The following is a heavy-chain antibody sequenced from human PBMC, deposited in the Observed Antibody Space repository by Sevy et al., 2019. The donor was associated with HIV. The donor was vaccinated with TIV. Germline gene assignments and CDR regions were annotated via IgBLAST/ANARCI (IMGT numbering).Heavy chain of an antibody. CDR3: ASAPQGGSDVITPPDY. Sequence: GGSLRLSCKASGFTFSSFWMQWVRQAPGKGLEWVANIRQDGSEMYYVGSVKGRFTISRDNAKNALYLQMDGLRAEDTALYYCASAPQGGSDVITPPDYWGQGTLVTVSS. CDR2: IRQDGSEM. V-gene: IGHV3-7*01. CDR1: GFTFSSFW. J-gene: IGHJ4*02. D-gene: IGHD3-10*01.